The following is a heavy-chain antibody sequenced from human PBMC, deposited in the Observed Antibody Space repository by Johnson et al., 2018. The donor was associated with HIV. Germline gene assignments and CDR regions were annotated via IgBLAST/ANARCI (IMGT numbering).Heavy chain of an antibody. Sequence: QVQLVESGGGVVQPGRSLRLSCAASGFTFSSYAMHWVRQAPGKGLEWVAVISYDGSNKYYADSVKGRFTISRANSKNTLYLQMNSLRAEDTAVYYCARDLAGPWGIWGQGTMVTVSS. CDR2: ISYDGSNK. CDR3: ARDLAGPWGI. J-gene: IGHJ3*02. V-gene: IGHV3-30-3*01. CDR1: GFTFSSYA. D-gene: IGHD1-26*01.